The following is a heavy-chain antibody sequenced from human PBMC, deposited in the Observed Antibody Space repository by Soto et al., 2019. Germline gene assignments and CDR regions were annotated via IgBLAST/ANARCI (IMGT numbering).Heavy chain of an antibody. V-gene: IGHV4-34*01. Sequence: SDTLSLTCAVYGGSFSGYYWSWIRQPPGKGLEWIGEINHSGSTNYNPSLKSRVTISVDTSKNQFSLKLSSVTAADTAVYYCARGRSTTIFGVVRPFDYWGQGTLVTVS. D-gene: IGHD3-3*01. CDR2: INHSGST. CDR3: ARGRSTTIFGVVRPFDY. CDR1: GGSFSGYY. J-gene: IGHJ4*02.